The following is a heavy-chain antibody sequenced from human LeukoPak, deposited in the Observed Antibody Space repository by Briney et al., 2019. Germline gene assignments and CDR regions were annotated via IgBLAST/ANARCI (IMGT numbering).Heavy chain of an antibody. CDR1: GGSISSSSYY. J-gene: IGHJ4*02. CDR2: IYYSGST. CDR3: ARGRRGSRGVDY. V-gene: IGHV4-39*01. Sequence: PSETLSRTCTVSGGSISSSSYYWGWIRQPPGKGLEWIGSIYYSGSTYDNPSLKSRVTISVDTSKNQFSLKLSSVTAADTAVYYCARGRRGSRGVDYWGQGTLVTVSS. D-gene: IGHD5-12*01.